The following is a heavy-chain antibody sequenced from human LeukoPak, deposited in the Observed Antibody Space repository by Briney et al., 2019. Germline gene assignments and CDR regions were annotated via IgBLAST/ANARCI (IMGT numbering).Heavy chain of an antibody. Sequence: PSETLSLTCTVSGGSISSYYWSWIRQPPGKGLEWIGNIYYSGSTNYNPSLKSRATISVDTSKNQFSLKLSSVTAADTAVYYCTRGSIAYYYMDVWGKGTTVTISS. V-gene: IGHV4-59*01. CDR2: IYYSGST. CDR3: TRGSIAYYYMDV. CDR1: GGSISSYY. J-gene: IGHJ6*03. D-gene: IGHD3-22*01.